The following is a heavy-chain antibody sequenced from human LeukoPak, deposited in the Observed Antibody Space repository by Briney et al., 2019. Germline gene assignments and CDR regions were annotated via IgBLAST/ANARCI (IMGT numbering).Heavy chain of an antibody. CDR1: GSRFNSYW. J-gene: IGHJ4*02. Sequence: GESLQISGQGSGSRFNSYWIGWVRQLPGKGLEWMGIIYPGDSDTRYSPSFQGQVTISADKSISTAYLQWSSLKASDTAMYYCARRADTVVTMDYWGQGTLVTVSS. V-gene: IGHV5-51*01. CDR3: ARRADTVVTMDY. D-gene: IGHD4-23*01. CDR2: IYPGDSDT.